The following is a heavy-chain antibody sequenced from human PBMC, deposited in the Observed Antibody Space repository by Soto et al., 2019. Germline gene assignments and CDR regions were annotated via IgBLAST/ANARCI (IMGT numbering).Heavy chain of an antibody. J-gene: IGHJ4*02. CDR1: GYTFTSYG. D-gene: IGHD3-3*01. CDR2: ISAYNGNT. CDR3: ARDRERITIFGVTKVNFDY. Sequence: ASVKVSCKASGYTFTSYGISWVRQAPGQGLEWMGWISAYNGNTNYAQKFQGRVTMTTDTSTSTAYMDLRSLRSDDTAVYYCARDRERITIFGVTKVNFDYWGQGTLVTVSS. V-gene: IGHV1-18*04.